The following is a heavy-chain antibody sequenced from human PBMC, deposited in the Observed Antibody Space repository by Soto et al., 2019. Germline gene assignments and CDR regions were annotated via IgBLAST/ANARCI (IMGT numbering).Heavy chain of an antibody. J-gene: IGHJ5*02. CDR1: GFTFSSYS. CDR2: ISNSSSYI. Sequence: EVQLVESGGGLVKPGGSLRLSCAASGFTFSSYSMNWVRQAPGKGLEWVSSISNSSSYIYYADSVKGRFTISRDNAKNSLYLQMNSLRAEDTAVYYCARASGSFSSSLEGWFDPWGQGTLVTVSS. V-gene: IGHV3-21*01. CDR3: ARASGSFSSSLEGWFDP. D-gene: IGHD6-6*01.